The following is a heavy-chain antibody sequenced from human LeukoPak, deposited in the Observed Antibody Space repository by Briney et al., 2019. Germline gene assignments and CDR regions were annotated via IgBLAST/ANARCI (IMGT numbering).Heavy chain of an antibody. D-gene: IGHD3-16*01. CDR1: GFTFSTYW. V-gene: IGHV3-7*01. J-gene: IGHJ3*01. Sequence: PGRSLRLSCAASGFTFSTYWMTWVRQAPGEGLEWVANMKGDGSEIHYVDSVKGRFTISRDNAKNSLYLQMNYLRAEDTAVYYCARPAYTAAYDLWGQGTMVTVSS. CDR2: MKGDGSEI. CDR3: ARPAYTAAYDL.